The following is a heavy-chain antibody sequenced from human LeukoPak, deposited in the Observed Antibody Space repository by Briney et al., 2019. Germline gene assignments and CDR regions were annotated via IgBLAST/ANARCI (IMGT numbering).Heavy chain of an antibody. CDR1: GYTFTGYY. J-gene: IGHJ4*02. V-gene: IGHV1-2*02. CDR2: LNPNSGGT. D-gene: IGHD6-6*01. CDR3: ARGYEYSSSSVGLHYFDY. Sequence: AAVKVSCKASGYTFTGYYMHWVRQAPGQGGEWMGWLNPNSGGTNYAQKVQGRVTMTRDTSISTAYMELSRLRSDDTAAYYCARGYEYSSSSVGLHYFDYWGQGTLVTVSS.